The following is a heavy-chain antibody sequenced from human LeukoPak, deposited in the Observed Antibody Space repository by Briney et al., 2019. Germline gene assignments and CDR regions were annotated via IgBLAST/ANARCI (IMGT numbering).Heavy chain of an antibody. J-gene: IGHJ3*01. V-gene: IGHV4-59*08. D-gene: IGHD3-9*01. CDR3: VRPDDNSFNF. CDR1: GGSISSYY. CDR2: IYYSGST. Sequence: SETLSLTCTVSGGSISSYYWSWTRQPPGKGLEWIGYIYYSGSTNYNPSLKSRVTISVDTSKNQFSLKLSSVTAADTAVYYCVRPDDNSFNFWGQGTMVTVSS.